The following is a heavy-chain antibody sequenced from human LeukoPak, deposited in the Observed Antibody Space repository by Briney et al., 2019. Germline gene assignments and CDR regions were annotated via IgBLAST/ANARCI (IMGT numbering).Heavy chain of an antibody. CDR2: INPNSGGT. CDR3: ARDLGYCSGGSCFFDN. CDR1: GYTFTAYY. Sequence: ASVKVSCKASGYTFTAYYMHWVRQASGQGLEWMGWINPNSGGTSSAQKFQGRVTMTRDTSISAAYMELSRLTSDDTAVYYCARDLGYCSGGSCFFDNWGQGTLVTVSS. J-gene: IGHJ4*02. V-gene: IGHV1-2*02. D-gene: IGHD2-15*01.